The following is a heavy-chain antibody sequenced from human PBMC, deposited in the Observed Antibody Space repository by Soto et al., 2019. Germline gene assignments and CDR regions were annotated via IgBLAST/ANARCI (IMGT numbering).Heavy chain of an antibody. CDR1: GGSISSSSYY. CDR3: ARSGDCSGPNCYAGFDY. J-gene: IGHJ4*02. D-gene: IGHD2-2*01. Sequence: SETLSLTCTVSGGSISSSSYYWGWIRQPPGKGLEWIGSIYYSGSTYYNPSLKSRVTISVDTSKNQFSLKLSSVTAADTAVYYCARSGDCSGPNCYAGFDYWGQGTLVTVSS. CDR2: IYYSGST. V-gene: IGHV4-39*01.